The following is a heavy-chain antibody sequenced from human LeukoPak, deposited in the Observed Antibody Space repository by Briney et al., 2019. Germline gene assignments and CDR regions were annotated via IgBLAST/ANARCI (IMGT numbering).Heavy chain of an antibody. D-gene: IGHD3-16*01. CDR1: GFTFSSYW. CDR2: IKQDGSEK. Sequence: GGSLRLSCAASGFTFSSYWMSWVRQAPGKGLEWVAHIKQDGSEKYSVDSVKGRFTISRDNTKNSLYLQMTSLRAEDTAIYYCSGIVRGIVMPQNAFDIWGQGTMVTVSS. CDR3: SGIVRGIVMPQNAFDI. V-gene: IGHV3-7*01. J-gene: IGHJ3*02.